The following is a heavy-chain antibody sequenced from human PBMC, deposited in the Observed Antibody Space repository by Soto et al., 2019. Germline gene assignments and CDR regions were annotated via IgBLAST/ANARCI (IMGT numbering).Heavy chain of an antibody. CDR1: GFSFTDYG. Sequence: QVQLVQSGAEVMKPGASVKVSCTASGFSFTDYGFNWVRQAPGQGLEWMGWISAHNGITDYAQKFQDRVTLTTDTSTTTPSIELRSLRSGGTAVYYCARTLGNRLESFHYWGQGTLVTVSS. CDR2: ISAHNGIT. J-gene: IGHJ4*02. D-gene: IGHD1-1*01. V-gene: IGHV1-18*01. CDR3: ARTLGNRLESFHY.